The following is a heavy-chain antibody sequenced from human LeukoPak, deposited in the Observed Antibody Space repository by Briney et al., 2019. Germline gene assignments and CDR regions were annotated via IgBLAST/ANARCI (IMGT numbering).Heavy chain of an antibody. V-gene: IGHV3-7*01. CDR2: IKQDGSEK. Sequence: GGSLRLSCAASGFTFSSYSMNWVRQAPGKGLEWVANIKQDGSEKYYVDSVKGRFTISRDNAKNSLYLQMNSLRAEDTAVYYCARRDGYNRAGTWFDPWGQGTLVTVSS. CDR3: ARRDGYNRAGTWFDP. CDR1: GFTFSSYS. J-gene: IGHJ5*02. D-gene: IGHD5-24*01.